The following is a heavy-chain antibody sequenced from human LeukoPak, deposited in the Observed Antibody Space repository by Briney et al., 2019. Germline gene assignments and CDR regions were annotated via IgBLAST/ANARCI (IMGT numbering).Heavy chain of an antibody. Sequence: AASVKVSCKASGYTFTSYDINWVRQATGQGLEWMGWMNPNSGNTGYAQKFQGRVTMTRNTSISTAYMELSSLRSEDTAVYYCARGRYPARYYYYYMDVWGKGTTVTISS. CDR2: MNPNSGNT. V-gene: IGHV1-8*01. CDR1: GYTFTSYD. J-gene: IGHJ6*03. D-gene: IGHD1-1*01. CDR3: ARGRYPARYYYYYMDV.